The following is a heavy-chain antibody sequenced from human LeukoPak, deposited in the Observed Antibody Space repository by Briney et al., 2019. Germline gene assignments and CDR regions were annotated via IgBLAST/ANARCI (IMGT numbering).Heavy chain of an antibody. J-gene: IGHJ5*02. D-gene: IGHD6-19*01. CDR1: GGTFSSYA. CDR2: IIPIFGTA. V-gene: IGHV1-69*01. Sequence: ASVKVSCKASGGTFSSYAISWVRQAPGQGLEWMGGIIPIFGTANYAQEFQGRVTITADESTSTAYMELSSLRSEDTAVYYCARTSLIAVAGTTGGGWFDPWGQGTLVTVSS. CDR3: ARTSLIAVAGTTGGGWFDP.